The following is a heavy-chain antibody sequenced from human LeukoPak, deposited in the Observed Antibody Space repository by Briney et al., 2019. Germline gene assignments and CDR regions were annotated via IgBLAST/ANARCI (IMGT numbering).Heavy chain of an antibody. CDR1: GYTFTSYD. Sequence: ASVKVSCKASGYTFTSYDINWVRQATGQGLEWMGWMNPNSGNTGYAQKFQGRVTMTRNTSISTAYMELSSLRSEDTAVYYCASSPVVPAAIEGGYYYYGMDVWGQGTTVTVSS. V-gene: IGHV1-8*01. D-gene: IGHD2-2*02. CDR2: MNPNSGNT. CDR3: ASSPVVPAAIEGGYYYYGMDV. J-gene: IGHJ6*02.